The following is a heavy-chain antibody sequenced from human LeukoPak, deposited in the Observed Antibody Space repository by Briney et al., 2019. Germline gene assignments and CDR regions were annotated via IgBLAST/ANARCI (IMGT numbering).Heavy chain of an antibody. Sequence: ASVKVSCKASGGTFSSYAISWVRQAPGQGLEWMGRIIPIFGTANYAQKFQGRVTMTTDTSTSTAYMELRSLRSDDTAVYYCARVVLDHYYDSSGYLGTLDYWGQGTLVTVSS. D-gene: IGHD3-22*01. CDR3: ARVVLDHYYDSSGYLGTLDY. CDR1: GGTFSSYA. CDR2: IIPIFGTA. J-gene: IGHJ4*02. V-gene: IGHV1-69*05.